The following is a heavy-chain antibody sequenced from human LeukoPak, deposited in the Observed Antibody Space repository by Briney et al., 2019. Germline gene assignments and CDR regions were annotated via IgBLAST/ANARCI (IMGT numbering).Heavy chain of an antibody. CDR3: ARVGRRDGYSLALYYFDY. D-gene: IGHD5-24*01. V-gene: IGHV4-59*01. CDR1: GGSISIYY. Sequence: PSETLSLTCTVSGGSISIYYWSWIRQPPGKGLEWIGYIYYSGSTNYNPSLKSRVTISVDTSKNQFSLKLSSVTAADTAVYYCARVGRRDGYSLALYYFDYWGQGTLVTVSS. J-gene: IGHJ4*02. CDR2: IYYSGST.